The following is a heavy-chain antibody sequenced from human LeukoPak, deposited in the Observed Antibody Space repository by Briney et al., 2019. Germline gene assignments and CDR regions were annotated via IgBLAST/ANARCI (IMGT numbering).Heavy chain of an antibody. CDR2: IIPIFGTA. J-gene: IGHJ4*02. CDR1: GGTFSSYA. Sequence: ASVKVSCKASGGTFSSYAISWVRQAPGQGLEWMGGIIPIFGTANYAQKFQGRVTSTADESTSTAYMELSSLRSEDTAVYYCARPHDYGGAYFDYWGQGTLVTVSS. CDR3: ARPHDYGGAYFDY. V-gene: IGHV1-69*13. D-gene: IGHD4-23*01.